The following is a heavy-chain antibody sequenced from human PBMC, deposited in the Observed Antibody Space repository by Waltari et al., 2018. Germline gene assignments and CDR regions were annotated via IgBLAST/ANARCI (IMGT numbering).Heavy chain of an antibody. V-gene: IGHV3-21*04. Sequence: EVQLVESGGGLVQHGGSLRLSCAASGFTFSSYDMSWVRQAPGKGLEWVSYISSASGYIYYADSVKGRFTISRDNAKNSLSLQMSSRRAEDTAVYYCTRLHDYGSSNYFDYWGQGVLVTVSS. CDR3: TRLHDYGSSNYFDY. CDR1: GFTFSSYD. CDR2: ISSASGYI. D-gene: IGHD4-17*01. J-gene: IGHJ4*02.